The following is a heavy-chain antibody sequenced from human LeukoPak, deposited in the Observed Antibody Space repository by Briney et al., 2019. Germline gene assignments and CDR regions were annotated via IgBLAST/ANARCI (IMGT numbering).Heavy chain of an antibody. D-gene: IGHD3-10*01. CDR1: GLTFSSYW. V-gene: IGHV3-7*01. Sequence: GGSLRLSCAASGLTFSSYWMSWVRQAPGKGLEWVANIKQDGCEKYYVDSVKGRFTISRDNAKNSLYLQMNSLRAEDTAVYYCARCYYGSGSYYNRAPYYYYYMDVWGKGTTVTDSS. CDR2: IKQDGCEK. CDR3: ARCYYGSGSYYNRAPYYYYYMDV. J-gene: IGHJ6*03.